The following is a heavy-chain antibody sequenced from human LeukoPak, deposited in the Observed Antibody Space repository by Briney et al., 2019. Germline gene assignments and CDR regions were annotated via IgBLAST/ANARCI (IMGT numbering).Heavy chain of an antibody. V-gene: IGHV1-8*01. D-gene: IGHD7-27*01. Sequence: GASVKVSCKASGYTFTSYDFNWVRQATGQRPEWMGWMSPNSGDTGYAQKFQDRVTMTRNTSISTAYMELCSLRSDDTAVYYCARGPPNWGYDYWGSGTLVTVSS. J-gene: IGHJ4*02. CDR1: GYTFTSYD. CDR3: ARGPPNWGYDY. CDR2: MSPNSGDT.